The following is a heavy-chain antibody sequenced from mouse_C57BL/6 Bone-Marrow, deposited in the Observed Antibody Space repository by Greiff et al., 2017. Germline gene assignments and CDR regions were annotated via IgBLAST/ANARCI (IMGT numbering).Heavy chain of an antibody. CDR2: IDPEDGEP. J-gene: IGHJ4*01. Sequence: EVQLQQSGAELVKPGASVKLSCTASGFNIKDYYMHWVKQRTEQGLEWIGRIDPEDGEPKYAPKFQGKATITADTSSNTAYLQLSSLTSADTAVYYCAGGDYDDAMDYWGQGTSVTVSS. V-gene: IGHV14-2*01. CDR1: GFNIKDYY. CDR3: AGGDYDDAMDY. D-gene: IGHD2-4*01.